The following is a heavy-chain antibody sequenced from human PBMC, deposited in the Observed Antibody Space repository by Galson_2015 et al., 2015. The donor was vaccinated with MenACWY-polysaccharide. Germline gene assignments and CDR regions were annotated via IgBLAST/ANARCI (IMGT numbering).Heavy chain of an antibody. J-gene: IGHJ5*02. Sequence: SVKVSCKASGYTFTGCFMHWIRQAPGQGLEWMGWINPNSGATDYAQKFQGRVTMTRDTSINTAYMELSRLSSDDTTVYYCARVPSWQVPGVNWFEVWDQGTLVTLSS. CDR1: GYTFTGCF. CDR3: ARVPSWQVPGVNWFEV. V-gene: IGHV1-2*02. D-gene: IGHD3-10*01. CDR2: INPNSGAT.